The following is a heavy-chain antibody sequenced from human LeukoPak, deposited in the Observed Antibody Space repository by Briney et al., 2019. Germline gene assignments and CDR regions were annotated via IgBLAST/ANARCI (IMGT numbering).Heavy chain of an antibody. D-gene: IGHD3-22*01. J-gene: IGHJ3*02. CDR1: GFTFSSYA. CDR2: ISGSGSNT. CDR3: AKTGDYFDSSGYYRPDAFDI. Sequence: GGSLRLSCAASGFTFSSYAMSWVRQAPGKGLEWVSAISGSGSNTYYADSVKGRFIISRDNSQNTLYLQMNSLRAEDTAVYYCAKTGDYFDSSGYYRPDAFDIWGRGTMVTVSS. V-gene: IGHV3-23*01.